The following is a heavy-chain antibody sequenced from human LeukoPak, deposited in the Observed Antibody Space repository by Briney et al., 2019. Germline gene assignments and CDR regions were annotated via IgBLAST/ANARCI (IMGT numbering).Heavy chain of an antibody. CDR3: ARGGYSGSYENWFDP. Sequence: PGGSLRLSCAASGFTVSSNYMSWVRQAPGKGLEWVSVIYSGGSTYYADSVKGRFTISRDNSKNMLYLQMNSLRAEDTAVYYCARGGYSGSYENWFDPWGQGTLVTVSS. J-gene: IGHJ5*02. V-gene: IGHV3-66*02. D-gene: IGHD1-26*01. CDR2: IYSGGST. CDR1: GFTVSSNY.